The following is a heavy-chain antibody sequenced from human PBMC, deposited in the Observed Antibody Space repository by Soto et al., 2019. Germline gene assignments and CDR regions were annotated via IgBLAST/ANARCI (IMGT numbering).Heavy chain of an antibody. J-gene: IGHJ6*02. D-gene: IGHD3-22*01. CDR3: ARKLTYYYDSSGSPPPGMDV. V-gene: IGHV1-69*13. CDR1: GGTYSSHA. Sequence: GASVKVSCKASGGTYSSHAISWVRQAPGQGLEWMGGIIPIFGTANYAQKFQGRVTITADESTSTAYMELSSLRSEDTAVYYCARKLTYYYDSSGSPPPGMDVWGQGTTVTVSS. CDR2: IIPIFGTA.